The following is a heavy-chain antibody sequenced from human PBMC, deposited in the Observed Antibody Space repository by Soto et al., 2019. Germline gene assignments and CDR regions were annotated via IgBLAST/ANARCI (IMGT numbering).Heavy chain of an antibody. J-gene: IGHJ6*02. Sequence: ASVKVSFKASGYTFTGYYMHWVRQAPGQGLEWMGWINPNSGGTNYAQKFQGWVTMTRDTSISTAYMELSRLRSDDTAVYYCARGPRITYYYGSSGYPYGMDVWGQGTTVTVSS. CDR3: ARGPRITYYYGSSGYPYGMDV. D-gene: IGHD3-22*01. CDR1: GYTFTGYY. V-gene: IGHV1-2*04. CDR2: INPNSGGT.